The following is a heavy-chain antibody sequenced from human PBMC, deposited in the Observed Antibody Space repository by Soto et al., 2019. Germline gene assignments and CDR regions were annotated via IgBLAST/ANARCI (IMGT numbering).Heavy chain of an antibody. CDR3: ARLPADDYGDYGAFDI. D-gene: IGHD4-17*01. CDR1: GYTFTSYG. V-gene: IGHV1-18*01. CDR2: ISAYNGNT. J-gene: IGHJ3*02. Sequence: ASVKVSCKASGYTFTSYGISWVRQDPGQGLEWMGWISAYNGNTNYAQKLQGRVTMTTDTSTSTAYMELRSLRSDDTAVYYCARLPADDYGDYGAFDIWGQGTMVTVSS.